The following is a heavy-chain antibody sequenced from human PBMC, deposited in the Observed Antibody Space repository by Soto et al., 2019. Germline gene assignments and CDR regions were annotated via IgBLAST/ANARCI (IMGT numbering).Heavy chain of an antibody. D-gene: IGHD1-26*01. J-gene: IGHJ6*02. CDR1: GYTFTGYY. V-gene: IGHV1-2*04. Sequence: ASVKVSCKASGYTFTGYYIHWVRQAPGQGLEWMGWINPNSGGTNYAQKFQDWVTMTRDTSISTAYMELSRLRSDDTAVYYCARERSIVGVTDCYYYYGMDVWGQGTTVTVSS. CDR3: ARERSIVGVTDCYYYYGMDV. CDR2: INPNSGGT.